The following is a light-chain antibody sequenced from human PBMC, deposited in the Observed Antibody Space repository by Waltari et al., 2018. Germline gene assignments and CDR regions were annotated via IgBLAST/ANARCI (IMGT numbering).Light chain of an antibody. J-gene: IGKJ3*01. CDR1: QSISNW. V-gene: IGKV1-5*03. CDR2: KAS. CDR3: QQYISYPLT. Sequence: DIQMTQSPSTLSASVGDRVTITCRASQSISNWLAWYQQKPGKAPKLRIYKASRLESGVPSRFSGGGSETDFTLTISSLQPDDFATYYCQQYISYPLTFGPGTKVDIK.